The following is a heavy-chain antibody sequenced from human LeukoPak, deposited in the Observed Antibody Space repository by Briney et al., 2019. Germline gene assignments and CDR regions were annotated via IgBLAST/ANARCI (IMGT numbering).Heavy chain of an antibody. CDR1: GYTFTGYY. CDR3: ARGGLVVAASVRFYNY. J-gene: IGHJ4*02. Sequence: GAAVKLSFTASGYTFTGYYMHWVRQAPGQGLEWMGWINPNSGGTNYAQKFQGRVTMTRDTSISTAYMELSRLRSDDTAVYYCARGGLVVAASVRFYNYWGQGTLVTVSS. D-gene: IGHD2-15*01. V-gene: IGHV1-2*02. CDR2: INPNSGGT.